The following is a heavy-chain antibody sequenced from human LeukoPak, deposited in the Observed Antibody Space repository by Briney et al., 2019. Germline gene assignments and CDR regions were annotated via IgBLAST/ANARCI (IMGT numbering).Heavy chain of an antibody. CDR2: ISSRGSTI. Sequence: GGSLILSCAASGFTFSSYEMNWVRQAPGKGLEWVSYISSRGSTIYYADSVKGRFTISRDIAKNSLYLQMNSLRAEDTAVYYCARESSQGPDYFDYWGQGTLVTVSS. J-gene: IGHJ4*02. V-gene: IGHV3-48*03. D-gene: IGHD3-10*01. CDR1: GFTFSSYE. CDR3: ARESSQGPDYFDY.